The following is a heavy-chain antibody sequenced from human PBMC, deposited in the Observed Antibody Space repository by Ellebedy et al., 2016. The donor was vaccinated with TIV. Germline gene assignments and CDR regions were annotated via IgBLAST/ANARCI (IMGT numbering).Heavy chain of an antibody. Sequence: MPGGSLRLSCAASGFTFSTYWMHWVRQSPGKGLEWIGSVAYSGTTYYNPSLKSRVTISIDTSRMQFSLKLSSVTAADTAVYYCATARRDGYTYYYYGLDVWGQGTTVTVSS. CDR3: ATARRDGYTYYYYGLDV. V-gene: IGHV4-39*01. CDR2: VAYSGTT. J-gene: IGHJ6*02. CDR1: GFTFSTYW. D-gene: IGHD5-24*01.